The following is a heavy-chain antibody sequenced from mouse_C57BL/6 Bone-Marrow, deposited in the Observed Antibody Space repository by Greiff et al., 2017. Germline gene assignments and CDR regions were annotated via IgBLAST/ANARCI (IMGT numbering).Heavy chain of an antibody. CDR3: ARPRQLGPRAY. CDR2: INSDGGST. J-gene: IGHJ3*01. D-gene: IGHD3-2*01. Sequence: EVQLVESGGGLVQPGASLKFSCESNEYEFPSYDMSWVRKTPEKRLELVAAINSDGGSTYYPETMEKRFIISRDNTKKTLYLQMSSLRSKDTALYYCARPRQLGPRAYWGQGTLVTVSA. V-gene: IGHV5-2*01. CDR1: EYEFPSYD.